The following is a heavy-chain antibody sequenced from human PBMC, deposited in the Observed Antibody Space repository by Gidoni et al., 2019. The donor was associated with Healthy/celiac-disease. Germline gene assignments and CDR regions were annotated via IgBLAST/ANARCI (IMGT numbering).Heavy chain of an antibody. D-gene: IGHD3-22*01. CDR2: IYSGGST. CDR3: ARESDDSSGYSFDY. CDR1: GFPVRSNY. V-gene: IGHV3-66*02. Sequence: EVQLVESGGGLVQPGGSLRLSCAASGFPVRSNYMSWVRQAPGKGLEWVSVIYSGGSTYYADSVKGRFTISRDNSKNTLYLQMNSLRTEDTAVYYCARESDDSSGYSFDYWGQGTLVTVSS. J-gene: IGHJ4*02.